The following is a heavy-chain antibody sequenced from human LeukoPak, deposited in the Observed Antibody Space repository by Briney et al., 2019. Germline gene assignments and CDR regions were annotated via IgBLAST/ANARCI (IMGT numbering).Heavy chain of an antibody. J-gene: IGHJ4*02. CDR2: LSGTGGST. CDR1: GFTFSNYA. V-gene: IGHV3-23*01. D-gene: IGHD1-26*01. Sequence: GGSLRLSCAASGFTFSNYAMSWVRQAPGKGLEWVSTLSGTGGSTYYADSVKGRFTISRDNSKNTLYLHVNSLRAEDTAVYYCAKGGKWDVTPFDYWGQGTLVTVSS. CDR3: AKGGKWDVTPFDY.